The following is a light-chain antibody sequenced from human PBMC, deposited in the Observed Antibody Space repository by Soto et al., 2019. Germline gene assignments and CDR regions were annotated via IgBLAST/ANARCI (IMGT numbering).Light chain of an antibody. V-gene: IGKV1-5*01. Sequence: DIHLTQSPSFLSASVVDVVTTTCRASQSISSWLAWYQQKPGKAPKLLIYDASSLESGVPSRFSGSGSGTEFTLTISSLQPDDFATYYCQQYNSYSPTFGQGTKV. CDR1: QSISSW. CDR2: DAS. J-gene: IGKJ1*01. CDR3: QQYNSYSPT.